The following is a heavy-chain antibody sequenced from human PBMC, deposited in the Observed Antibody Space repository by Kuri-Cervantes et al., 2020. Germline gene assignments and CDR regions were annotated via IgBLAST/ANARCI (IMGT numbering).Heavy chain of an antibody. J-gene: IGHJ6*03. D-gene: IGHD3-9*01. CDR1: GFTFSSYW. CDR3: ARGPYDILTGPRPDYYYMDV. Sequence: GESLKISCAASGFTFSSYWMTWVRRAPGKGLEWVANIKEDGRDKYYVDSLKGRFTISRDNAKNSLYLQMNSLRVEDTAVYYCARGPYDILTGPRPDYYYMDVRGKGTTVTVSS. CDR2: IKEDGRDK. V-gene: IGHV3-7*01.